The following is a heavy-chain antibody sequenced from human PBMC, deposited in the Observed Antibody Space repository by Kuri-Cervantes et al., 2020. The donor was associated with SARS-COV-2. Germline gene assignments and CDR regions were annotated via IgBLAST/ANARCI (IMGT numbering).Heavy chain of an antibody. D-gene: IGHD3-3*01. CDR2: IYPGDSDT. J-gene: IGHJ5*02. Sequence: GESLKISCKGSGYSFTSYWIGWVRQMPGKGLEWMGSIYPGDSDTRYGPSFQGQVTISVDTSISTAYLQWASLETSDTAMYYCARGGGDYDFWTGYNCFDPWGQGTLVTVSS. V-gene: IGHV5-51*01. CDR3: ARGGGDYDFWTGYNCFDP. CDR1: GYSFTSYW.